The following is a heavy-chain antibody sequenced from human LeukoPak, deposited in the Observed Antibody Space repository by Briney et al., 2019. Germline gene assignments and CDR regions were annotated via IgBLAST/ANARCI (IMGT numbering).Heavy chain of an antibody. V-gene: IGHV3-48*04. D-gene: IGHD1-26*01. Sequence: GGSLRLSCAASGFTFSSYSMSWVRQAPGKGPEWVSYISGRSSVIYYADSVKGRFTISRDNAKNSLYLQMTGLRAEDTAVYYCTRDQSGHIAGGTDAFEIWGQGTMVTVSS. CDR1: GFTFSSYS. CDR2: ISGRSSVI. CDR3: TRDQSGHIAGGTDAFEI. J-gene: IGHJ3*02.